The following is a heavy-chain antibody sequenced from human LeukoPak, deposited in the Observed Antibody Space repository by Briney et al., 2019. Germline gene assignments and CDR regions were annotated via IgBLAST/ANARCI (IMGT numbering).Heavy chain of an antibody. CDR2: ISAYNGNT. CDR3: ARANSYGSYDAFDI. V-gene: IGHV1-18*01. Sequence: ASVKVSCKASGYTFTSYDISWVRQAPGQGLEWMGWISAYNGNTDYAQRLQGRVTMTTDTSTSTAHMELRSLRSDDTAVYYCARANSYGSYDAFDIWGQGTMVTVSS. J-gene: IGHJ3*02. CDR1: GYTFTSYD. D-gene: IGHD5-18*01.